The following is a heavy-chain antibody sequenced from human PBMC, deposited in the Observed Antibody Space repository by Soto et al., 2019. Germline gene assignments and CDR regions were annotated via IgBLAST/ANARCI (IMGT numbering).Heavy chain of an antibody. D-gene: IGHD3-10*01. CDR3: ARGEGGYHRGGYYYYYGMGV. CDR1: GGTFSSYA. J-gene: IGHJ6*02. V-gene: IGHV1-69*12. CDR2: IIPIFGTA. Sequence: QVQLVQSGAEVKKPGSSVKVSCKASGGTFSSYAISWVRQAPGQGLEWMGGIIPIFGTANYAQKFQGRVTITADESTSTTYMQLSSLRYEDTAVYDCARGEGGYHRGGYYYYYGMGVWGQGTTVTVSS.